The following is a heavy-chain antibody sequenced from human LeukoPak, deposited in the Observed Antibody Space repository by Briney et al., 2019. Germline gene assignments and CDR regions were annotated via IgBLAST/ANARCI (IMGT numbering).Heavy chain of an antibody. J-gene: IGHJ4*02. V-gene: IGHV3-20*04. CDR2: INWNGGST. D-gene: IGHD6-13*01. CDR3: ARDLMGIAYRGAFYY. CDR1: GFTFDDYG. Sequence: GGSLRLSCAASGFTFDDYGMSWVRQAPGKGLEWVSGINWNGGSTGYADSVKGRFTISRDNAKNSLYLQMNSLRAEDTALYYCARDLMGIAYRGAFYYWGQGTLVTVSS.